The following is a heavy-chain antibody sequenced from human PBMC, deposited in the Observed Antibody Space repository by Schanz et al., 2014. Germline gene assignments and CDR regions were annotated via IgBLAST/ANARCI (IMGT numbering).Heavy chain of an antibody. V-gene: IGHV3-11*01. CDR1: GFTFSDYY. CDR2: INWSDGST. D-gene: IGHD2-2*01. J-gene: IGHJ4*02. CDR3: AKVAPAATYLDS. Sequence: QVQLVESGGGLVKPGGSLRLSCAASGFTFSDYYMSWIRQAPGKGLEWVSAINWSDGSTGYADSVKGRFTISRDNGKNSLYLQMNSLSAEDTAVYYCAKVAPAATYLDSWGLGTLVTVSS.